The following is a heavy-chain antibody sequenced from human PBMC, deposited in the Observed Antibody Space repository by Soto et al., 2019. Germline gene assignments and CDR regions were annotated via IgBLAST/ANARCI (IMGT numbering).Heavy chain of an antibody. Sequence: EVQLVESGGGLVQPGRSLRLSCAASGFTFDDYAMQWVRQAPGKGLEWVSSINWNSGSIGYAASVKGRFTISRDNAKNSLYLQMNSLRAEDTALYYCAKDDYSSSSGMDYWGQGTLVTVSS. V-gene: IGHV3-9*01. CDR1: GFTFDDYA. CDR2: INWNSGSI. CDR3: AKDDYSSSSGMDY. J-gene: IGHJ4*02. D-gene: IGHD6-6*01.